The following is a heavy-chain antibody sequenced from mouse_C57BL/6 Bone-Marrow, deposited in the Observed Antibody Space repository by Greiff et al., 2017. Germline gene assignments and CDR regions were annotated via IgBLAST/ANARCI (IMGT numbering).Heavy chain of an antibody. D-gene: IGHD2-3*01. CDR3: ARLPPLPYDGYYAMDY. CDR2: VYPYTGGT. Sequence: EVQLQQSGPVLVKPGPSVKISCKASGFTFTDYYMHWVKQSHGKSLEWIGLVYPYTGGTSYNQKFKGKATLTVDTSSSTAYMELNSLTSEDSAVYYCARLPPLPYDGYYAMDYWGQGTSVTVSS. J-gene: IGHJ4*01. V-gene: IGHV1-36*01. CDR1: GFTFTDYY.